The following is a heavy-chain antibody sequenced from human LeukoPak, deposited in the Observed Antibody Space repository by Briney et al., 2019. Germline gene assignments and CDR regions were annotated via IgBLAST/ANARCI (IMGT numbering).Heavy chain of an antibody. Sequence: SETLSLTCAVSGGSISSSNWRSWVRPPPGKGLEWIGEIYHSGSTNYNPSLKSRVTISVDKSKNQFSLKLSSVTAADTAVYYCARASYYYGSGSPPAFDIWGQGTMVTVSS. CDR2: IYHSGST. V-gene: IGHV4-4*02. CDR3: ARASYYYGSGSPPAFDI. CDR1: GGSISSSNW. D-gene: IGHD3-10*01. J-gene: IGHJ3*02.